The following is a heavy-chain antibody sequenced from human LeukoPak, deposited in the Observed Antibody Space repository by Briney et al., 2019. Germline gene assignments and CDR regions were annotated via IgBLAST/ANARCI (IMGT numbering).Heavy chain of an antibody. J-gene: IGHJ4*02. V-gene: IGHV3-7*01. CDR1: GFTFSSYW. CDR2: IKQDGSEK. D-gene: IGHD6-13*01. Sequence: GGSLRLSCAASGFTFSSYWMSWVRQAPGKGLEWVANIKQDGSEKYYVDSVRGRFTISRDNAKNSLYLQMNSLRAEDTAVYYCAGLSSWYYFDYWGQGTLVTVSS. CDR3: AGLSSWYYFDY.